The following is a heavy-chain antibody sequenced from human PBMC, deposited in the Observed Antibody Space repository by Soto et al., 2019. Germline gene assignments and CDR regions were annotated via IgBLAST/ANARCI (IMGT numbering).Heavy chain of an antibody. V-gene: IGHV3-21*01. CDR2: ISSSSSYI. J-gene: IGHJ3*02. D-gene: IGHD6-19*01. CDR3: ARDQGKQWLVQGAFEI. Sequence: GGSLRLSCASSGFTFSSYSMNWVRQAPGKGLEWVSSISSSSSYIYYADSVKGRFTISRDNAKNSLYLQMNSLRAEDTAVYYYARDQGKQWLVQGAFEIWGQGTMVTVSS. CDR1: GFTFSSYS.